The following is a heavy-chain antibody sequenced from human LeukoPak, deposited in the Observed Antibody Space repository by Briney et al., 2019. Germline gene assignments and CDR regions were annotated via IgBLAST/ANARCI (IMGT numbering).Heavy chain of an antibody. D-gene: IGHD7-27*01. CDR2: ISGSGGST. CDR1: GFTFSSYA. V-gene: IGHV3-23*01. CDR3: VRGAWGTVCDY. J-gene: IGHJ4*02. Sequence: GGSLRLSCAASGFTFSSYAMSWVRQAPGKGLEWVSAISGSGGSTYYADSVKGRFTISRDNSKNTLYLELNSLRAEDTAVYYCVRGAWGTVCDYWGQGTLVTVSS.